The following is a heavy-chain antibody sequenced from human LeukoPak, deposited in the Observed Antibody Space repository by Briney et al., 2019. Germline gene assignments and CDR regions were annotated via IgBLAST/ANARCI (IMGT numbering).Heavy chain of an antibody. CDR3: ARDQGRGPISRPDY. D-gene: IGHD3-10*01. CDR1: RFTFSSYC. CDR2: IKQDGSEK. J-gene: IGHJ4*02. Sequence: GGSLRLSCAASRFTFSSYCMSWVRQAPGKGLEWVANIKQDGSEKYYVDSVKGRFTISRDNAKNSLYLQMNSLRAEDTAVYYCARDQGRGPISRPDYWGQGTLVTVSS. V-gene: IGHV3-7*01.